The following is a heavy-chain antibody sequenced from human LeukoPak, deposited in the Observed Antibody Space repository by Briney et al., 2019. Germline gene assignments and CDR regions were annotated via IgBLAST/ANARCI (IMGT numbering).Heavy chain of an antibody. CDR1: GGSMSSASSY. CDR3: ARQLTPRGTVTKGGWFDP. D-gene: IGHD4-17*01. V-gene: IGHV4-61*05. CDR2: IYCSGST. J-gene: IGHJ5*02. Sequence: SETLSLTCTVSGGSMSSASSYWGWIRQPPGKGLEWIGYIYCSGSTNYNPSLKSRVTISVDTSKNQFSLKLSSVTAADTAVYYCARQLTPRGTVTKGGWFDPWGQATLVTVSS.